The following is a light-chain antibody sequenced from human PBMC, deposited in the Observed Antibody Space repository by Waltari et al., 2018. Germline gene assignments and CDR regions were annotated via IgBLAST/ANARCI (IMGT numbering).Light chain of an antibody. CDR3: QHAYSIPFT. V-gene: IGKV1-39*01. CDR1: QYIGKY. CDR2: AAS. Sequence: IQMTQSPSSLSPSVGDRITITCRASQYIGKYLNWYQHQPGKAPKLLIYAASTLESGVPSRFSGSGSGTDFTITISNVQPEDFATYYCQHAYSIPFTFGPGTKVHI. J-gene: IGKJ3*01.